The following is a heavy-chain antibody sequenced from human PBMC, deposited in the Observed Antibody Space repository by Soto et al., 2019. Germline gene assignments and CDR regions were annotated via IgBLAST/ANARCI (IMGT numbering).Heavy chain of an antibody. J-gene: IGHJ4*02. CDR2: ISWNGGSI. Sequence: GGSLRLSCAASGFTFDDYAMHWVRQAPGKGLEWVSGISWNGGSIDYADSVKGRFTISRDNAKNSLYLQMSSLIRDDTALYYCAKDKYSSSRATFDYWGQGALVTVSS. CDR1: GFTFDDYA. V-gene: IGHV3-9*01. CDR3: AKDKYSSSRATFDY. D-gene: IGHD6-13*01.